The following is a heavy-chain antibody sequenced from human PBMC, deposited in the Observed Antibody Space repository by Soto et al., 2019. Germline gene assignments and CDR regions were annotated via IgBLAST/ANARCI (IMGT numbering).Heavy chain of an antibody. J-gene: IGHJ4*02. CDR2: IYYSGST. Sequence: SETLSLTCTVSGGSISSGGYYWSWIRQHPGKGLEWIGYIYYSGSTYYNPSLKSRVTISVDTSKNQFSLKLSSVTAADTAVYYCARENYGDYIRLDYWGQGTLVTVSS. V-gene: IGHV4-31*03. CDR1: GGSISSGGYY. CDR3: ARENYGDYIRLDY. D-gene: IGHD4-17*01.